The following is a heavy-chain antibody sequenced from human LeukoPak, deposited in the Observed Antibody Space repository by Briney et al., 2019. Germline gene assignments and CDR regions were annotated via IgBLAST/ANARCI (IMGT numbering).Heavy chain of an antibody. CDR1: GFTFSSYA. J-gene: IGHJ4*02. CDR3: AKAGRGSKAAGSSSWSTHMDY. V-gene: IGHV3-23*01. Sequence: SGGSLRLSCAASGFTFSSYAMSWVRQAPGKGLEWVSAISGSGGSTYYADSVKGRFTISRDNSKNTLYLQMNSLRAEDTAVYYCAKAGRGSKAAGSSSWSTHMDYWGQGTLVTVSS. D-gene: IGHD6-13*01. CDR2: ISGSGGST.